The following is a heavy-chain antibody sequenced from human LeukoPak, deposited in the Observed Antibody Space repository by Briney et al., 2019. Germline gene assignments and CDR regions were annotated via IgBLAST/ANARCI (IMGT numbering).Heavy chain of an antibody. D-gene: IGHD5-24*01. V-gene: IGHV4-34*01. CDR3: ARARVEYYMVV. J-gene: IGHJ6*03. CDR1: GGSFSGYY. CDR2: INHSGST. Sequence: SETLSLTCAVYGGSFSGYYWSWIRQPPGKGLEWIGEINHSGSTNYNPSLKSRVTISVDTSKNQFSLKLSSVTAADTAVYYCARARVEYYMVVWGKGTTVTVSS.